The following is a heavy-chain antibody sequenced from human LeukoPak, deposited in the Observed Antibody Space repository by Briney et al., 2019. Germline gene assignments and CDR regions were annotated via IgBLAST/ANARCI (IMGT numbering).Heavy chain of an antibody. V-gene: IGHV4-59*01. D-gene: IGHD3-9*01. Sequence: PSETLSLTCTVSGGSISSYYWSWIRQPPGKGLEWIGYIYYSGRTNYNPSLKSRVTISVDKSKNELSLKLSSVTAADTAVYYCARDSRRYFESNWFDPWGQGTLVTVSS. CDR3: ARDSRRYFESNWFDP. CDR1: GGSISSYY. CDR2: IYYSGRT. J-gene: IGHJ5*02.